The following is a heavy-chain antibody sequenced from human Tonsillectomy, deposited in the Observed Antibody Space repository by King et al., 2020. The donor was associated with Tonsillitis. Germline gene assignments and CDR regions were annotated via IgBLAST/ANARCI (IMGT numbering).Heavy chain of an antibody. J-gene: IGHJ3*01. CDR3: ASAGQGIAYYDAFNV. Sequence: QLVQSGAEVKKPGGSLKISCKGSGYSFANHWIGWVRQMPGRGLEWVAIIYPDYSDTRYSPSFQGQVTISADRSISTAYLQWSSLKASDSAMYWCASAGQGIAYYDAFNVWGQGTMVTVSS. CDR2: IYPDYSDT. CDR1: GYSFANHW. V-gene: IGHV5-51*01. D-gene: IGHD6-13*01.